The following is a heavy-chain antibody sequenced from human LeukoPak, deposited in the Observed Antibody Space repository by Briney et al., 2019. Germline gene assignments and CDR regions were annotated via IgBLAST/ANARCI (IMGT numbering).Heavy chain of an antibody. Sequence: PGGSLRLSCAASGLTFSSHWMHWVRQAPGKGLVWVSRITNDGSSTTYADSVKGRFTISRDNAKNSLYLQMNSLRAEDTAVYYCAREIAAAGTFRFDPWGQGTLVTVSS. CDR1: GLTFSSHW. CDR3: AREIAAAGTFRFDP. CDR2: ITNDGSST. V-gene: IGHV3-74*01. J-gene: IGHJ5*02. D-gene: IGHD6-13*01.